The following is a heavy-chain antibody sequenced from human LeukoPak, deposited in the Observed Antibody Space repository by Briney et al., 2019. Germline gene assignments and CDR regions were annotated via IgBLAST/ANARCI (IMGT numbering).Heavy chain of an antibody. J-gene: IGHJ3*02. CDR3: AASRGPSDAFDI. Sequence: SETLSLTCTVSGGSISSSSYYWGWIRQPPGKGLEWIGSIYYSGSPYYNPSLKSRVTISVDTSKNQFSLKLSSVTAADTAVYYCAASRGPSDAFDIWGQGTMVTVSS. V-gene: IGHV4-39*07. D-gene: IGHD3-10*01. CDR1: GGSISSSSYY. CDR2: IYYSGSP.